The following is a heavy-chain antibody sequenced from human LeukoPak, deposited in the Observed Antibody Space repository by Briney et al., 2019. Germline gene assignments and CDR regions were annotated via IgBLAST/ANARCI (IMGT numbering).Heavy chain of an antibody. CDR1: GFTFSSYA. V-gene: IGHV3-30-3*01. D-gene: IGHD2-15*01. Sequence: PGGPLRLSCAASGFTFSSYAMHWVRQAPGKGLEWVAVISYDGSNKYYADSVKGRFTISRDNSKNTLYLQMNSLRAEDTAVYYCARDLMVVAATYYYYYYGMDVWGQGTTVTVSS. J-gene: IGHJ6*02. CDR3: ARDLMVVAATYYYYYYGMDV. CDR2: ISYDGSNK.